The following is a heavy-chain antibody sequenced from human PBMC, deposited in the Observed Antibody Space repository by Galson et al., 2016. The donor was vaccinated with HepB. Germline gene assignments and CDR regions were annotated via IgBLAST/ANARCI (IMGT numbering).Heavy chain of an antibody. CDR1: GFTLSRYD. CDR3: ARDGGGTGGYYYYAMDV. Sequence: SLRLSCAASGFTLSRYDMHWVRHVTGKGLEWVSAIGTAGDTYYPGSVKGRFTISRENAKNSLYLQMNSLRDEDTAVYYCARDGGGTGGYYYYAMDVWGQGTTVTASS. V-gene: IGHV3-13*01. D-gene: IGHD1-14*01. CDR2: IGTAGDT. J-gene: IGHJ6*02.